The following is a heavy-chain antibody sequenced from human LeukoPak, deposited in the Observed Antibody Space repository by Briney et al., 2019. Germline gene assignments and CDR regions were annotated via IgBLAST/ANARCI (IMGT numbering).Heavy chain of an antibody. Sequence: SVKVSCKASGGTFSSYAISWVRQAPGQGLEWMGRIIPILGIANYAQKFQGRVTITADKSTSTAYMELSSLRSEDTAVYYCARDLDSAGALDYWGQGTLVTVSS. D-gene: IGHD2-15*01. V-gene: IGHV1-69*04. CDR1: GGTFSSYA. J-gene: IGHJ4*02. CDR2: IIPILGIA. CDR3: ARDLDSAGALDY.